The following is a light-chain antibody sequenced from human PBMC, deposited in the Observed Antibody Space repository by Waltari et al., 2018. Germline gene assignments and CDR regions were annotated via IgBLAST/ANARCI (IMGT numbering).Light chain of an antibody. CDR2: DAS. V-gene: IGKV3-20*01. CDR1: QSISKY. J-gene: IGKJ1*01. Sequence: EIMLTQSPGTLSLSPGERATLSCRASQSISKYLAAYQHKPGQPPRLLIYDASSRATGIPDRFSGSGSRTDFSLTISRLGPEDFAVYYCQKYGSLPATFGQGTKVEIK. CDR3: QKYGSLPAT.